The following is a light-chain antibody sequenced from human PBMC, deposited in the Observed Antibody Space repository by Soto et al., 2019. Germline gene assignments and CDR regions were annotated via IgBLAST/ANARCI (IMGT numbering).Light chain of an antibody. CDR2: DVS. Sequence: QSALTQPASVSGSPGQSFNIPCTGSSSDVGAYHSVSWYQQHPGKAPKLIIFDVSNRPSGVSNRFSGSKSGNTASLTISGLQAEDEADYYCSSFTATGTVMFGGGTKLTVL. CDR3: SSFTATGTVM. J-gene: IGLJ3*02. CDR1: SSDVGAYHS. V-gene: IGLV2-14*03.